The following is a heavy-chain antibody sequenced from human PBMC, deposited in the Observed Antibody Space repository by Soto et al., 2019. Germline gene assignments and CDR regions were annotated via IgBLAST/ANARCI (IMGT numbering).Heavy chain of an antibody. J-gene: IGHJ4*02. Sequence: SETLSLTCAVYGGSFSGYYWSWIRQPPGKGLEWIGEINHSGSTNYNPSLKSRVTISVDTSKNQFSLKLSSVTAADTAVYYCARGRDHHHLYYFDYWGQGTLVTVSS. CDR2: INHSGST. D-gene: IGHD2-21*02. V-gene: IGHV4-34*01. CDR1: GGSFSGYY. CDR3: ARGRDHHHLYYFDY.